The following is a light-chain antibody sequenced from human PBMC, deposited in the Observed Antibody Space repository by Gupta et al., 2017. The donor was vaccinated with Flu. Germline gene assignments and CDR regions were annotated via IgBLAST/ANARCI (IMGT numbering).Light chain of an antibody. V-gene: IGLV2-11*03. CDR1: SSDVGDSDY. J-gene: IGLJ1*01. Sequence: TISCTATSSDVGDSDYVSWYQQHPDKAPKLVIYDVNKRPSGVPDRFSGSKSGSTASLTISGLQAEDEADYYCCSHAGRHRGGYVFGTGTKVTVL. CDR3: CSHAGRHRGGYV. CDR2: DVN.